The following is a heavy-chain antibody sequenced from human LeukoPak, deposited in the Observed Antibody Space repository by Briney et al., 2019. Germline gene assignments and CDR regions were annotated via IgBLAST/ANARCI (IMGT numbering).Heavy chain of an antibody. J-gene: IGHJ4*02. V-gene: IGHV4-39*01. CDR1: GGSISSSTYS. D-gene: IGHD2-15*01. CDR3: ARLLPYCSDGICYFWEYFDS. CDR2: FYYTGDT. Sequence: SETLSLTCSVSGGSISSSTYSWGWIRQPPGKGLEWIGSFYYTGDTYYGPSLKSRVTISVDTSKNQFSLNLTSLTAADTAVYYSARLLPYCSDGICYFWEYFDSWGQGTLVTVSS.